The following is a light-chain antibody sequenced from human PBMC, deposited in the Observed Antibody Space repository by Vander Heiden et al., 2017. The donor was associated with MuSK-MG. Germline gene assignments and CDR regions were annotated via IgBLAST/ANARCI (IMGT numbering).Light chain of an antibody. V-gene: IGLV2-8*01. CDR2: EVS. J-gene: IGLJ2*01. CDR1: PRAVGGYNY. CDR3: SSYAGSNNLV. Sequence: HSALPPPPSASGSPGQSVTLSCPATPRAVGGYNYVSWYQQHPGKAPKLMIYEVSKRPSGVPDRFSGYKSGNTASLTVAGLQAEDEADYYCSSYAGSNNLVFGGGTKLTVL.